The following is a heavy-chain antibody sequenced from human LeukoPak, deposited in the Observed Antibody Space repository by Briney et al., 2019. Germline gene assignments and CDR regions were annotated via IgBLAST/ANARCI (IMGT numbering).Heavy chain of an antibody. CDR2: FWADGGP. Sequence: SSQTLSLTCTVSGVSISSANYYWNWIRQPAGKGLEWIGRFWADGGPTYKSSLKSRVTISVDTSKNQFSLRLNSVTAADTAVYYCARSPYVWGSYRSWFDPWGQGTLVTVSS. D-gene: IGHD3-16*02. CDR3: ARSPYVWGSYRSWFDP. V-gene: IGHV4-61*02. CDR1: GVSISSANYY. J-gene: IGHJ5*02.